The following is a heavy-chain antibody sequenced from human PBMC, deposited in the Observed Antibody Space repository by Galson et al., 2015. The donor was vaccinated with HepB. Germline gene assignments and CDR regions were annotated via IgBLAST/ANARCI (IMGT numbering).Heavy chain of an antibody. CDR3: AREGYCITTSCYQDAFDI. CDR1: GFTFSSYS. Sequence: SLRLSCAASGFTFSSYSMHWVRQAPGKGLEWVSSISSTSSYIYYADSVKGRFTTSRDNAKNSLYLLMNSLRAEDTAVYYCAREGYCITTSCYQDAFDIWGQVTMVTVSS. J-gene: IGHJ3*02. CDR2: ISSTSSYI. D-gene: IGHD2-2*01. V-gene: IGHV3-21*01.